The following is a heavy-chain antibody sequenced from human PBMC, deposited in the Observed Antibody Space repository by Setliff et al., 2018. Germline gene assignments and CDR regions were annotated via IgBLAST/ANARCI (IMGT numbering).Heavy chain of an antibody. CDR2: IYSNGGT. V-gene: IGHV4-61*02. D-gene: IGHD1-1*01. Sequence: SETLSLTCTVSGGSISSGSYYWSWIRQPAGKGLEWIGRIYSNGGTDYNPYLKSRVTISLDTSKNQFSLKLSSVTAADTAVYYCARANKKLDYYYYYYMDVWGTGTTVTVSS. CDR3: ARANKKLDYYYYYYMDV. J-gene: IGHJ6*03. CDR1: GGSISSGSYY.